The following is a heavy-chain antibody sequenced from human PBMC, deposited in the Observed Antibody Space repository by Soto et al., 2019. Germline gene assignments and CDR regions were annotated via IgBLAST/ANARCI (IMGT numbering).Heavy chain of an antibody. Sequence: EVQLVESGGGLIQPGGSLRLSCAASGFTVSSNYMSWVRQAPGKGLAWVSVIYSGGSTYYADSVKGRFTISRDNSKNTLYLQMNSLRAEDTAVYYCARGIAAAGALYDYWGQGTLVTVSS. V-gene: IGHV3-53*01. CDR2: IYSGGST. J-gene: IGHJ4*02. CDR1: GFTVSSNY. CDR3: ARGIAAAGALYDY. D-gene: IGHD6-13*01.